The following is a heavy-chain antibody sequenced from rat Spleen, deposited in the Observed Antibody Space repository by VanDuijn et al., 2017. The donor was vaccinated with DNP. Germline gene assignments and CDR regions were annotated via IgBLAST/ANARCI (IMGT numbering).Heavy chain of an antibody. D-gene: IGHD1-6*01. V-gene: IGHV5-22*01. CDR2: ISYDGGST. CDR3: VIPTTGAFAY. CDR1: GFTFSDYY. Sequence: EVQLVGSGGGLVQSGRSLKLSCAASGFTFSDYYMAWVRQAPTKGLEWVAYISYDGGSTYNGDSVKGRFTIARDNAKSTLYLQMNSLRSEDMATYYCVIPTTGAFAYWGQGTLVTVSS. J-gene: IGHJ3*01.